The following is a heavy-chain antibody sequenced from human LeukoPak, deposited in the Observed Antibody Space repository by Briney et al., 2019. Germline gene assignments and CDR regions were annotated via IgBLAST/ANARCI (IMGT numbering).Heavy chain of an antibody. CDR2: IYSSGST. J-gene: IGHJ4*02. Sequence: SETLSLTCTVSGGSISSYYWSWIRQPAGKGLEWIGRIYSSGSTNYNPSLKSRVTMSVDTSKNQFSLKLSSVTAADTAVYYCARAVYSGSLSNPFDYWGQGTLVTVSS. V-gene: IGHV4-4*07. D-gene: IGHD1-26*01. CDR1: GGSISSYY. CDR3: ARAVYSGSLSNPFDY.